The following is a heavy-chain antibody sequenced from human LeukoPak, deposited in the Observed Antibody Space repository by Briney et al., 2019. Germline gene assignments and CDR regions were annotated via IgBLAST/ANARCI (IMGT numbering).Heavy chain of an antibody. CDR2: VRPGDRAR. CDR1: GFIFNSYP. D-gene: IGHD4-17*01. Sequence: GGSLRLSCAASGFIFNSYPMNWVRQAPGKGLEWVSNVRPGDRARFYADSVRGRFTISRDDAKNSLYLQMNGLRDEDTAVYYCATDSHYAFDFWGLGTLVTVSS. CDR3: ATDSHYAFDF. J-gene: IGHJ4*02. V-gene: IGHV3-48*02.